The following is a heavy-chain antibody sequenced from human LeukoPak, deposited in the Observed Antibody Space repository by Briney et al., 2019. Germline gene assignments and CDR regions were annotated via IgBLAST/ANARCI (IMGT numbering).Heavy chain of an antibody. CDR2: ILYDGSNK. CDR3: ARGQSSMSDRGMDV. V-gene: IGHV3-30*09. Sequence: RRSLRLSSAPSGFTFSAYAMHWGPQAPGKGLESRAVILYDGSNKDYADSVKGRFAISRDNSKNTLYLQMNSLRAVDTAVYYCARGQSSMSDRGMDVWGQGTTVTVSS. J-gene: IGHJ6*02. CDR1: GFTFSAYA. D-gene: IGHD2-2*01.